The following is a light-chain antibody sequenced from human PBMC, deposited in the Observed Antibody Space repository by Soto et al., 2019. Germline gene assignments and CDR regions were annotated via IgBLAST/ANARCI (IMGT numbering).Light chain of an antibody. V-gene: IGKV3-20*01. CDR1: QSVSDRV. J-gene: IGKJ1*01. Sequence: VMTQSPDTLSASPGERAPLSCTASQSVSDRVFWYQQKPGQAPSLLIYAASTRAAGVPARFSGSGSGTDFTLTISRLVPEDFAVYYCQQYGDSPVTFGQGTKVDIK. CDR3: QQYGDSPVT. CDR2: AAS.